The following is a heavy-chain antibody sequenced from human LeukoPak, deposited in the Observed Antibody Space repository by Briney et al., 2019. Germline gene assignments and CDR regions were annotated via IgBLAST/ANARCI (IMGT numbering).Heavy chain of an antibody. V-gene: IGHV1-18*01. CDR1: GGTFSSYA. D-gene: IGHD1-26*01. Sequence: ASVKVSCKASGGTFSSYAITWVRQAPGQGLEWMGWISAYNGNTNYAQKVKGRVTMTTDTSTSTAYMELRSLRSDDTAVYYCARLSGLGPDSPWELDRWGQGTLVTVSS. CDR3: ARLSGLGPDSPWELDR. CDR2: ISAYNGNT. J-gene: IGHJ4*02.